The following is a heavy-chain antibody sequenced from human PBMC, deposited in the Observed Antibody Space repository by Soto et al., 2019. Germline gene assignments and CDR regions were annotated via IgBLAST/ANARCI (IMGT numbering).Heavy chain of an antibody. J-gene: IGHJ1*01. Sequence: GGSLRLSCAASGFTFSSYSMNWVRQAPGKGLEWVSSISSSSSYIYYADSVKGRFTISRDNAKNSLYLQMNSLRAEDTAVYYCARDSEGSSSWPGLEYFQHWGQGTLVTVSS. V-gene: IGHV3-21*01. D-gene: IGHD6-13*01. CDR2: ISSSSSYI. CDR3: ARDSEGSSSWPGLEYFQH. CDR1: GFTFSSYS.